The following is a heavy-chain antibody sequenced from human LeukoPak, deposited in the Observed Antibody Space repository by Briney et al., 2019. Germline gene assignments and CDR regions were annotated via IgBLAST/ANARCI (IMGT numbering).Heavy chain of an antibody. J-gene: IGHJ4*02. D-gene: IGHD1-7*01. CDR2: ISAYNGNT. V-gene: IGHV1-18*01. Sequence: ASVKVSCKASGYTFTSYGISWVRQAPGQGLEWMGWISAYNGNTNYAQKLQGRVTMTTDTSTSTAYMELRSLRSDDTTVYHCARDHKNNWNYGGDYWGQGTLVTVSS. CDR3: ARDHKNNWNYGGDY. CDR1: GYTFTSYG.